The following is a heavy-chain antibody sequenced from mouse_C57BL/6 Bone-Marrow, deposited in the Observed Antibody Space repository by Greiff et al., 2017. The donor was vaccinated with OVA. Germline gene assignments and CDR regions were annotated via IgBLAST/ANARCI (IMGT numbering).Heavy chain of an antibody. CDR2: IHPNSGST. CDR1: GYTFTSYW. CDR3: ARPLYYGSSYWYFDV. D-gene: IGHD1-1*01. Sequence: QVQLQQPGAELVKPGASVKLSCKASGYTFTSYWMHWVKQRPGQGLEWIGMIHPNSGSTNYNEKVKSKATLTVDKSSSTAYMQLSSLTSEDSAVYYCARPLYYGSSYWYFDVWGTGTTVTVSS. J-gene: IGHJ1*03. V-gene: IGHV1-64*01.